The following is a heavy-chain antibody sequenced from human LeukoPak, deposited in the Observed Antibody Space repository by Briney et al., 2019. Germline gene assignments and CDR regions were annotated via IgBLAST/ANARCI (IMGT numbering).Heavy chain of an antibody. CDR2: IRYDGSNK. J-gene: IGHJ4*02. CDR3: AKDLYGGIVALDY. Sequence: PGGSLRLSCAASVFTFSSYGMHWVRQAPGKGLEWVAFIRYDGSNKYYADSVKGRFTISRDNSKNTLYLQMNSLRAEDTAVYYCAKDLYGGIVALDYWGQGTLVTVSS. D-gene: IGHD4-23*01. V-gene: IGHV3-30*02. CDR1: VFTFSSYG.